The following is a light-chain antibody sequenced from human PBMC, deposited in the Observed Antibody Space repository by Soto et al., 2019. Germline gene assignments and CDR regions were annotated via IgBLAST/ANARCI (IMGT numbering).Light chain of an antibody. CDR2: EDN. CDR1: RGSIASNY. J-gene: IGLJ3*02. Sequence: NFMLTQPHSVSESPGKTVTISCTRSRGSIASNYVQWYQQRPGSSPTTVIYEDNQRPSGVPDRFSGSIDSSSNSASLTISGLKTEDEADYYCQSYDSSSWVFGGGTQLTVL. CDR3: QSYDSSSWV. V-gene: IGLV6-57*01.